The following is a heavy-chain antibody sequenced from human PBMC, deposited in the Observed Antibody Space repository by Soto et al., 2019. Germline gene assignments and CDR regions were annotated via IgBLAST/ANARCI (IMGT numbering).Heavy chain of an antibody. CDR3: AQNWGLHLYYYYYYWGMEV. CDR2: IIPIFGTA. Sequence: GASVKVSCKASGGTFSSYAISWVRQAPGQGLEWMGGIIPIFGTANYAQKFQGRVTITADESTSTAYMELSSLRSEDTAVYYCAQNWGLHLYYYYYYWGMEVGGKGTTVTVS. J-gene: IGHJ6*04. CDR1: GGTFSSYA. D-gene: IGHD7-27*01. V-gene: IGHV1-69*13.